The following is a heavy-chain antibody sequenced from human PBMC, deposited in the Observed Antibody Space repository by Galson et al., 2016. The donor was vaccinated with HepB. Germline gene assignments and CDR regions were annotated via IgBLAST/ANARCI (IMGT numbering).Heavy chain of an antibody. Sequence: SLRLSCAASGFTLISNWMTWVRQAPGKGLEWVANIKQDGSEKDNVDSVKGRFTIYRDNAKNSLFLQMNSLRVEDTAVYYSARLYGWYSSSYWGYYYGLDFWGQGTTVTVSS. V-gene: IGHV3-7*03. J-gene: IGHJ6*01. D-gene: IGHD6-13*01. CDR1: GFTLISNW. CDR2: IKQDGSEK. CDR3: ARLYGWYSSSYWGYYYGLDF.